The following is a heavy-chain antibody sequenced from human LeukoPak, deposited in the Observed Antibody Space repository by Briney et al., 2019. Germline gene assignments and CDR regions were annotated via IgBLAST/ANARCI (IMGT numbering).Heavy chain of an antibody. V-gene: IGHV4-4*02. CDR1: GGSISSSNW. Sequence: SETLSLTCAVSGGSISSSNWWSWVRQPPGKGLEWIGEIYHSGSTNYNPSLKSRVTISVDKSKNQFSLKLSSVTAADTAVYYCAGNSLNYDILTGYYRDNDAFHIWGQGTVVTVSS. J-gene: IGHJ3*02. CDR2: IYHSGST. D-gene: IGHD3-9*01. CDR3: AGNSLNYDILTGYYRDNDAFHI.